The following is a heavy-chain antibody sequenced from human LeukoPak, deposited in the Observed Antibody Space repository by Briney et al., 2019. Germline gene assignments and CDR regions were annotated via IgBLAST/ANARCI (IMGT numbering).Heavy chain of an antibody. CDR3: ATFPNTPYSSSWPFDY. V-gene: IGHV1-24*01. D-gene: IGHD6-13*01. Sequence: ASVKVSCKVSGYTLTELSMHWVRQAPGKGLEWMGGFDPEDGETIYAQKFQGRVTMTEDTSTDTAYMELSSLRSEDTAVYYCATFPNTPYSSSWPFDYWGQGTLVTVSS. CDR1: GYTLTELS. CDR2: FDPEDGET. J-gene: IGHJ4*02.